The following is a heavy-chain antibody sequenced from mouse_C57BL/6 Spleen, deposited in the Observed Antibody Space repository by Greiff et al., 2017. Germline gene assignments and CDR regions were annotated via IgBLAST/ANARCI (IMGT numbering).Heavy chain of an antibody. D-gene: IGHD2-2*01. CDR2: IYPGDGDT. J-gene: IGHJ2*01. CDR3: ARSRRGLGGYGFDY. CDR1: GYAFSSYW. Sequence: QVQLQQSGAELVQPGASVKISCKASGYAFSSYWMNWVKQRPGKGLEWIGQIYPGDGDTNYNGKFKGKATLTADKSSSTAYMQLSSLTSEDSAVYFCARSRRGLGGYGFDYWGQGTTLTVSS. V-gene: IGHV1-80*01.